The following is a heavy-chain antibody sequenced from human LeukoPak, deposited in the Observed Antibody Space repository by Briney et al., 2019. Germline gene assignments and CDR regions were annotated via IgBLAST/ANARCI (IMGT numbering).Heavy chain of an antibody. D-gene: IGHD3-10*01. CDR1: GFTFSSYG. Sequence: GGSLRLSCAASGFTFSSYGMHWVRQAPGKGLEWVAVISYDGSNKYYADSVKGRFTISRDSSKNTLYLQMNSLRAEDTAVYYCAKEAEELLWFGEFHYFDYWGQGTLVTVSS. CDR2: ISYDGSNK. V-gene: IGHV3-30*18. J-gene: IGHJ4*02. CDR3: AKEAEELLWFGEFHYFDY.